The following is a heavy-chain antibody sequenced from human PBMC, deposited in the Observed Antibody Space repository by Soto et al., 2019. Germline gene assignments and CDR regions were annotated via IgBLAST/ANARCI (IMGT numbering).Heavy chain of an antibody. Sequence: GSLRLSCAASGSTFSSYSMNWVRQAPGKGLEWVSSISSSSSYIYYADSVKGRFTISRDNAKNSLYLQMKSLRAEDTAVYYCARGFEIADFWSGYGYYYGMDVWGQGTTVTVSS. J-gene: IGHJ6*02. V-gene: IGHV3-21*01. CDR3: ARGFEIADFWSGYGYYYGMDV. CDR2: ISSSSSYI. CDR1: GSTFSSYS. D-gene: IGHD3-3*01.